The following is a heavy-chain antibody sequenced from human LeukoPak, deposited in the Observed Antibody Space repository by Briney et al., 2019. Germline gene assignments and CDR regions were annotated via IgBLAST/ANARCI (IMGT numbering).Heavy chain of an antibody. J-gene: IGHJ6*02. Sequence: ASVKVSCKAPGGPFNSYAINWVRQAPGQGLEWMGRIIVILGVTNYAQKFQGRVTMTEDTSTDTAYMELSSLRSEDTAVYYCATVHDFFMDVWGQGTTVTVSS. CDR1: GGPFNSYA. V-gene: IGHV1-69*04. D-gene: IGHD3-3*01. CDR3: ATVHDFFMDV. CDR2: IIVILGVT.